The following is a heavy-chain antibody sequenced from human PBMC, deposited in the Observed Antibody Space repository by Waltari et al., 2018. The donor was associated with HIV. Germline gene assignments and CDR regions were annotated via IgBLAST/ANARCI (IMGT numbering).Heavy chain of an antibody. CDR1: GLTLGGFP. D-gene: IGHD1-26*01. V-gene: IGHV3-73*01. J-gene: IGHJ4*02. Sequence: EVQLVESGGGLVQPGGSLKLSCVASGLTLGGFPWHWVRQPPGKGLEWVGRMRSRVHNYATEYGASMRGRFIISRDDSKNTAYLQMNSLKTDDTAVYYCTTSGTFPEKKEYVDYWGQGTLVTVSS. CDR2: MRSRVHNYAT. CDR3: TTSGTFPEKKEYVDY.